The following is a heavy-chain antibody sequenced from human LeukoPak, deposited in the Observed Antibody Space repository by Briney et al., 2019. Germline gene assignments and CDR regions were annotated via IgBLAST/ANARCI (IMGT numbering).Heavy chain of an antibody. Sequence: GGSLRLSCAASGFTFSDYYMSWIRQAPGKGLEWVSYISSSSSYTNYADSVKGRFTISRDNAKNSLYLQMNSLRAEDTAVYYCAKDYRHDYGDYYFDYWGQGTLVTVSS. V-gene: IGHV3-11*06. D-gene: IGHD4-17*01. J-gene: IGHJ4*02. CDR3: AKDYRHDYGDYYFDY. CDR2: ISSSSSYT. CDR1: GFTFSDYY.